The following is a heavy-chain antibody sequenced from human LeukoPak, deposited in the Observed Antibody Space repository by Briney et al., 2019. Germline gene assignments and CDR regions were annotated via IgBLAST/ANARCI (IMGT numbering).Heavy chain of an antibody. J-gene: IGHJ6*03. Sequence: ASVKVSCKPSGATFTSDGFSWVRQAPGHGLEWMGWISSYSGDTNYAQKFQGRITMTTDPSSISAYMEMKNLRFDDTAVYYCARVSGTYDVYYFYMDVWGKGTTAIVSS. CDR3: ARVSGTYDVYYFYMDV. CDR1: GATFTSDG. CDR2: ISSYSGDT. D-gene: IGHD1-26*01. V-gene: IGHV1-18*01.